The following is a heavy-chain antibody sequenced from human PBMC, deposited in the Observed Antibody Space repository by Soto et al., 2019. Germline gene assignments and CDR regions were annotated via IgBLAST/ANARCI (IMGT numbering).Heavy chain of an antibody. V-gene: IGHV1-18*01. CDR1: GYTFTSYG. CDR3: ARGWYGDY. J-gene: IGHJ4*02. Sequence: QVHLVQSGAEVKKPGASVKVSCKGSGYTFTSYGITWVRQAPGQGLEWMGWISAHNGNTDYAQKLQGRVTVTRDTSTSAAYMVLRSLRSDDTAVYYWARGWYGDYWGQGALVTVSS. CDR2: ISAHNGNT. D-gene: IGHD2-15*01.